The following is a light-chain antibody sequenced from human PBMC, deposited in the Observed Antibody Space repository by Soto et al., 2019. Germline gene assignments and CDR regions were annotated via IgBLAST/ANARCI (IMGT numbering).Light chain of an antibody. J-gene: IGKJ4*01. CDR3: QQYGSSPLT. Sequence: EIVLTQSPATLSLSPGERATLSCGASQSVSRSYLAWYQHKPGLAPRLLIYDASSRATGIPDRFSGSGSGTDFTLTISRLEPEDFAVYYCQQYGSSPLTFGGGTKVEIK. V-gene: IGKV3D-20*01. CDR1: QSVSRSY. CDR2: DAS.